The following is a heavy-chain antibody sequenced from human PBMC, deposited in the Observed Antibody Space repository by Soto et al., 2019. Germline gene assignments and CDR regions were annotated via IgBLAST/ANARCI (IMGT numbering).Heavy chain of an antibody. CDR3: ARVNKVAVRLDY. CDR1: GGSISSGGYY. CDR2: IYYSGST. V-gene: IGHV4-31*11. J-gene: IGHJ4*02. Sequence: ASETLSLTCAVSGGSISSGGYYWSWVRQHPGKGLEWVGYIYYSGSTYYNPSLTSRVTMSVDTSTNQFSLKLSSVTAADTAVYFCARVNKVAVRLDYWGQGTLVTVSS. D-gene: IGHD2-15*01.